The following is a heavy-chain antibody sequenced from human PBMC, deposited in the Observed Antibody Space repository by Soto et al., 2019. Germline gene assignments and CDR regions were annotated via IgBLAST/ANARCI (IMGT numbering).Heavy chain of an antibody. CDR1: GFTFSSYA. V-gene: IGHV3-23*01. CDR2: ISGSGGST. J-gene: IGHJ6*02. D-gene: IGHD3-3*01. Sequence: GGSLRLSCAASGFTFSSYAMSWVRQAPGKGLEWVSAISGSGGSTYYADSVKGRFTISRDNAQSSLYLQRNSLRVEDTAVYYCARDPNYDFWSGYRNKEGTYGMDVWGQGTTVTVSS. CDR3: ARDPNYDFWSGYRNKEGTYGMDV.